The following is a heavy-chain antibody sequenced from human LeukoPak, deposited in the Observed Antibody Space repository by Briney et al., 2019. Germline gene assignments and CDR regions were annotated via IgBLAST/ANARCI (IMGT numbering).Heavy chain of an antibody. CDR2: IYYSGST. CDR1: GGSISSYY. D-gene: IGHD1-26*01. Sequence: PSETLSLTCTVSGGSISSYYWSWIRQPPGKGLGWIGYIYYSGSTNYNPSLKSRVTISVDTSKNQFSLKLSSVTAADTAVYYCARVLGELGFDPWGQGTLVTVSS. J-gene: IGHJ5*02. V-gene: IGHV4-59*01. CDR3: ARVLGELGFDP.